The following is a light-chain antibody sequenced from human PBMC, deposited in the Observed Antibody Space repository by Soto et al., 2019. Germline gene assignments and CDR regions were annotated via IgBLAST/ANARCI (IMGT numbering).Light chain of an antibody. CDR2: GNS. CDR1: SSNIGAGYD. V-gene: IGLV1-40*01. J-gene: IGLJ2*01. Sequence: QSVLTQPTSVSGAPGQRVTISCTGSSSNIGAGYDVHWYQQLPGTAPKLLIYGNSNRPSGVPDRFSGSKSGTSASLAITGLQADDEADYYCQSYDSSLSGSVVFGGGTKLTVL. CDR3: QSYDSSLSGSVV.